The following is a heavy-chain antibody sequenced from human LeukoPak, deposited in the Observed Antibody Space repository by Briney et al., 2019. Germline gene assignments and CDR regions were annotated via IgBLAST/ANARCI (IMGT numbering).Heavy chain of an antibody. CDR1: GGSISSSSYY. CDR2: IYYSGST. J-gene: IGHJ4*02. Sequence: PPETLSLTCTVSGGSISSSSYYWGWIRQPPGKGLEWIGSIYYSGSTYYNPSLKSRVTISVDTSKNQFSLKLSSVTAADTAVYYCARDIRFYYDSSGYTHFDYWGQGTLVTVSS. D-gene: IGHD3-22*01. CDR3: ARDIRFYYDSSGYTHFDY. V-gene: IGHV4-39*07.